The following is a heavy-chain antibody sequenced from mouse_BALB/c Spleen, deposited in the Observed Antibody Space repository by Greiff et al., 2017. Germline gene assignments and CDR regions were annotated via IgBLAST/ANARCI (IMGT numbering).Heavy chain of an antibody. CDR1: GFTFSSYG. V-gene: IGHV5-6-3*01. CDR3: ARVYYDYDEWFAY. J-gene: IGHJ3*01. Sequence: EVMLVESGGGLVQPGGSLKLSCAASGFTFSSYGMSWVRQTPDKRLELVATINSNGGSTYYPDSVKGRFTISRDNAKNTLYLQMSSLKSEDTAMYYCARVYYDYDEWFAYWGQGTLVTVSA. CDR2: INSNGGST. D-gene: IGHD2-4*01.